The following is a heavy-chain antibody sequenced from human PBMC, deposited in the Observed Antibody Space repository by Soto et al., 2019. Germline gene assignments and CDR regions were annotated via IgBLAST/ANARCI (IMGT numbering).Heavy chain of an antibody. CDR2: ISYDGSNK. V-gene: IGHV3-30*18. J-gene: IGHJ4*02. CDR1: GFTFISYG. CDR3: ANERIPGY. Sequence: GSLRLSCAASGFTFISYGMHCVRQSPGKGLEWVAVISYDGSNKYYADSVKGRFTISRDNSKNTLYLQMNSLRAEDTAVYYCANERIPGYWGQGTLVTVSS. D-gene: IGHD2-15*01.